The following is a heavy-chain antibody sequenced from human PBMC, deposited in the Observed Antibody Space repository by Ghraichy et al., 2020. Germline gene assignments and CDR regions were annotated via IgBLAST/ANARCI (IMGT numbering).Heavy chain of an antibody. D-gene: IGHD1-7*01. J-gene: IGHJ6*02. Sequence: LTCAVYGGSFSGYYWSWIRQPPGKGLEWIGEINHSGSTNYNPSLKSRVTISVDTSKNQFSLKLSSVTAADTAVYYCARGRRTGTTAVYYYGMDVWGQGTTVTVSS. CDR3: ARGRRTGTTAVYYYGMDV. V-gene: IGHV4-34*01. CDR1: GGSFSGYY. CDR2: INHSGST.